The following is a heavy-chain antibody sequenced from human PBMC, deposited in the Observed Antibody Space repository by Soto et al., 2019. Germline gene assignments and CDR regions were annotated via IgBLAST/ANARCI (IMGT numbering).Heavy chain of an antibody. Sequence: GGSLRLSCAASGFTFSSYAMSWVRQAPGKGLEWVSAISGSGGSTYYADSVKGRFTISRDNSKNTLYLQMNSLRAEDTAVYYCANFRGSRNIVATRMGWFDPWGQGTLVTVSS. V-gene: IGHV3-23*01. D-gene: IGHD5-12*01. CDR1: GFTFSSYA. CDR3: ANFRGSRNIVATRMGWFDP. J-gene: IGHJ5*02. CDR2: ISGSGGST.